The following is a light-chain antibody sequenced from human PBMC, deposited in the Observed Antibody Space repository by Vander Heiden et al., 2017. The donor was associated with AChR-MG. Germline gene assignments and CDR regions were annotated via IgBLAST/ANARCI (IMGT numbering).Light chain of an antibody. J-gene: IGLJ2*01. CDR2: DVS. CDR3: CSYAGNFVV. V-gene: IGLV2-11*01. CDR1: RSDVGGYNY. Sequence: QSALTQPRSVSGSPGQSVTISCTGTRSDVGGYNYVSWYQQQPGKAPKLMIYDVSKRPSGVPDRFSGSKSGNTASLTISGLQAEDEADYYCCSYAGNFVVFGGGTKLTVL.